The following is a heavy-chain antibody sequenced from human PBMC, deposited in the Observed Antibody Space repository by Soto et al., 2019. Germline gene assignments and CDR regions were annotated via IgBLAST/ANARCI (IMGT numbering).Heavy chain of an antibody. CDR2: FNPDSGDT. J-gene: IGHJ4*02. V-gene: IGHV1-2*02. CDR1: GDTFTAYS. D-gene: IGHD6-19*01. CDR3: ARAASAVISLDY. Sequence: QVQLVHSEAEVKKPWASVKVSCKASGDTFTAYSMHWVRQAPGQGLEWVGCFNPDSGDTIYAQKFQGRVTLTRATSIGTAYMELYSLRSDDPAVYYCARAASAVISLDYWGQGTLVTVSS.